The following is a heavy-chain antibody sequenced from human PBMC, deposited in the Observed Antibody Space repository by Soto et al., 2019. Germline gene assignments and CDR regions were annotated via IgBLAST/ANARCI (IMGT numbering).Heavy chain of an antibody. D-gene: IGHD6-13*01. CDR1: GGSISTGDYF. CDR3: ARGRGSSWIFDY. Sequence: SETLSLTCTVSGGSISTGDYFWTWIRRPPGRALEWIGYIYYTGSTFYNPSVRSRVTISGDTSNNEFSLKLSSVTAADTAVYYCARGRGSSWIFDYWGQGTLVTVSS. V-gene: IGHV4-30-4*01. CDR2: IYYTGST. J-gene: IGHJ4*02.